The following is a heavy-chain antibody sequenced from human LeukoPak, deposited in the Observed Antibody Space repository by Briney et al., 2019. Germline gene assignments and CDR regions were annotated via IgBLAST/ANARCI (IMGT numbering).Heavy chain of an antibody. Sequence: SVKVSCKASGYIFTSYYIHWVRQAPGQGLEWMGGIIPLFGTANYAQKFQGRVTITADEFTSTAYMELSSLRSEDTAVYYCARGSSGYGDARFFYGMDVWGQGTTVTVSS. J-gene: IGHJ6*02. CDR1: GYIFTSYY. D-gene: IGHD4-17*01. CDR3: ARGSSGYGDARFFYGMDV. CDR2: IIPLFGTA. V-gene: IGHV1-69*13.